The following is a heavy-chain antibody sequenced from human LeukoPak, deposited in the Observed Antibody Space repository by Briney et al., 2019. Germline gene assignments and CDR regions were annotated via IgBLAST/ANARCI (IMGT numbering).Heavy chain of an antibody. CDR2: IFYSGST. V-gene: IGHV4-59*08. CDR1: GDSFSSYY. Sequence: ETLSLTCTVSGDSFSSYYWSWIRQPPGKGLEWIGYIFYSGSTDYNPSLKSRVTISLDTSKNQFSLRLTSVTAADTAVYYCAISYDSGGYYYNYWGQGTLVTVSS. J-gene: IGHJ4*02. CDR3: AISYDSGGYYYNY. D-gene: IGHD3-22*01.